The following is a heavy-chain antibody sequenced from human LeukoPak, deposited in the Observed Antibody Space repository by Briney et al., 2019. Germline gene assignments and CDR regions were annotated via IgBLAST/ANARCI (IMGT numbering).Heavy chain of an antibody. CDR1: GFTFSSYA. Sequence: SLRLSCAASGFTFSSYAMHWVRQAPGKGLEWVAVISYDGSNKYYAVSVKGRFTISRDNSKNTLYLQMNSLRAEDTAVYYCARDRVGATDYFDYWGQGTLVTVSS. J-gene: IGHJ4*02. CDR2: ISYDGSNK. D-gene: IGHD1-26*01. CDR3: ARDRVGATDYFDY. V-gene: IGHV3-30-3*01.